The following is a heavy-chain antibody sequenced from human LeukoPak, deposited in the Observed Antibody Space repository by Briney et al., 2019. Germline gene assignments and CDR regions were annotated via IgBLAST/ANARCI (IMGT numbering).Heavy chain of an antibody. CDR3: ARGATYAYYQDY. J-gene: IGHJ4*02. CDR1: GFTFSSHW. V-gene: IGHV3-74*01. D-gene: IGHD1-26*01. Sequence: PGGSLRLSCAASGFTFSSHWMHWVRQAPGKALVWVSRIKYDASTTSYADSVKGRFTISRDNAKNTLYLQMNSLRAEDTAVYYCARGATYAYYQDYWGQGTLVTVSS. CDR2: IKYDASTT.